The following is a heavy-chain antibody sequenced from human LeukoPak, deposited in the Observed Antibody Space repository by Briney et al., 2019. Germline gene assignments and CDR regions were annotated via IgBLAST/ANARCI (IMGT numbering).Heavy chain of an antibody. V-gene: IGHV1-2*02. CDR3: ARSPHILTGENFDY. Sequence: ASVKVSCKASGYTFTGYYIHWVRQAPGQGLEWMGWINPTSGGTNYAQKFQDRVTMTRDTSISTAYMEVGRLRSADAAVYYCARSPHILTGENFDYWGQGTLVTVSS. CDR2: INPTSGGT. CDR1: GYTFTGYY. J-gene: IGHJ4*02. D-gene: IGHD3-9*01.